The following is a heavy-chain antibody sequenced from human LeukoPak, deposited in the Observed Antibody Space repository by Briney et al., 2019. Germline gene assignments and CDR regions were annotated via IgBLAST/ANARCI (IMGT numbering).Heavy chain of an antibody. D-gene: IGHD6-13*01. CDR2: IYCSGST. CDR3: ARFPLYSSSWYVDYYYYYGMDV. J-gene: IGHJ6*02. CDR1: GGSISSYY. V-gene: IGHV4-59*08. Sequence: SETLSLTCTVSGGSISSYYWSWIRQPPGEGLEWIGYIYCSGSTNYNPSLKSRVTISVDTSKNQFSLKLSSVTAADTAVYYCARFPLYSSSWYVDYYYYYGMDVWGQGTTVTVSS.